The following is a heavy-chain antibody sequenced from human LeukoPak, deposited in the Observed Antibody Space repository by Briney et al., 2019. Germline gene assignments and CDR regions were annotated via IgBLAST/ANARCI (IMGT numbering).Heavy chain of an antibody. CDR1: GFTFSSYE. CDR2: ISSSGDTM. Sequence: PGGSLRLSCAASGFTFSSYEMNWVRQAPGKGLEWVSYISSSGDTMYYADSVRGRFTISRDNAKNSLYLQMNSLRAEDTAVYYCARALVVYYYMDVWGQGTTVTVSS. V-gene: IGHV3-48*03. D-gene: IGHD2-15*01. CDR3: ARALVVYYYMDV. J-gene: IGHJ6*02.